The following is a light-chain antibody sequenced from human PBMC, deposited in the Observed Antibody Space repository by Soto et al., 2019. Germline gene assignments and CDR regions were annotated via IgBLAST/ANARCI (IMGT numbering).Light chain of an antibody. V-gene: IGKV3-15*01. CDR3: QQYSNWPPIT. CDR1: QSVSSN. CDR2: AAS. J-gene: IGKJ5*01. Sequence: EIVMTQSPATLSVSPGERATLSCRASQSVSSNLAWYQQKPGQAPRVLTYAASTRATGIPDRFSGSGSGTEFTLTISSLQSEDFAVYYCQQYSNWPPITFGQGTRLEIK.